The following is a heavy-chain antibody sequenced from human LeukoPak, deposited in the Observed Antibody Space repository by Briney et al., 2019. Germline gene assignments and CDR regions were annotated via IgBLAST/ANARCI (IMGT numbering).Heavy chain of an antibody. D-gene: IGHD3-22*01. CDR1: GFTFSSYA. V-gene: IGHV3-30*04. CDR3: AKEDSSGWYFDY. Sequence: GGSLRLSCAASGFTFSSYAIHWVRQAPGKGLEWVALISYDGSNKYYADSVKGRFTISRDNSKNTLYLQMKSLRPEDTAVYYCAKEDSSGWYFDYWGQGTLVTVSS. J-gene: IGHJ4*02. CDR2: ISYDGSNK.